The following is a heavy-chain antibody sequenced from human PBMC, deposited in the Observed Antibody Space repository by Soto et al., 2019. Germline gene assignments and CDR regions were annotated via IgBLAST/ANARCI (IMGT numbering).Heavy chain of an antibody. Sequence: QVQLQQWGAGLLKPSETLSLTCAAYGGSLSGYYWSWIRQPPGKGLEWIGEINHSGSTNYSPSLKSRVTILVDTSKNQFSLQLSSVTAADTAMYYCARGDFAWEPSTDYWGQGTLVTVSS. CDR1: GGSLSGYY. J-gene: IGHJ4*02. CDR3: ARGDFAWEPSTDY. CDR2: INHSGST. V-gene: IGHV4-34*01. D-gene: IGHD3-3*01.